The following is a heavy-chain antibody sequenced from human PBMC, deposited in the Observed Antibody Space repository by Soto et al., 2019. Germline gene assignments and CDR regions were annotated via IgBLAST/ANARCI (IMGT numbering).Heavy chain of an antibody. CDR3: ARDLLVVVPAAMQERFDY. J-gene: IGHJ4*02. D-gene: IGHD2-2*01. CDR1: GYTFTSYG. Sequence: ASVKVSCKASGYTFTSYGISWVRQAPGQGLEWMGWISAYNGNTNYAQKLQGRVTMTTDTSTSTAYMELRSLRSDDTAVYYCARDLLVVVPAAMQERFDYWGQGTLVTVSS. V-gene: IGHV1-18*01. CDR2: ISAYNGNT.